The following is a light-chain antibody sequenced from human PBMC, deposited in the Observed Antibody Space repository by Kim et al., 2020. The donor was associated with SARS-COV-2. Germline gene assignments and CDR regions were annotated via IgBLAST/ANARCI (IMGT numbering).Light chain of an antibody. Sequence: GQSVTISCTETSSDVGGYNYVTWYQQHPGKAPKLMIYEVSKRPSGVPDRFSGSKSGNTASLTVSGLQAEDEADYYCSSYAGSNNWVFGGGTKLTVL. CDR2: EVS. CDR3: SSYAGSNNWV. CDR1: SSDVGGYNY. J-gene: IGLJ3*02. V-gene: IGLV2-8*01.